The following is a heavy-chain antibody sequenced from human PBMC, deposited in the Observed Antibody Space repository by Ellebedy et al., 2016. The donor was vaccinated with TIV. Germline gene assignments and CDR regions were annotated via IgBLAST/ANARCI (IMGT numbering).Heavy chain of an antibody. D-gene: IGHD4-17*01. CDR1: GFTFSSYG. CDR2: IRYDGSNK. CDR3: AKDRLRFLDY. J-gene: IGHJ4*02. V-gene: IGHV3-30*02. Sequence: PGGSLRLSCAASGFTFSSYGMHWVRQAPGKGLELVAFIRYDGSNKYYADSVKSRFTISRDNSKNTLYLQMNSLRAEDTAVYYCAKDRLRFLDYWGQGTLVTVSS.